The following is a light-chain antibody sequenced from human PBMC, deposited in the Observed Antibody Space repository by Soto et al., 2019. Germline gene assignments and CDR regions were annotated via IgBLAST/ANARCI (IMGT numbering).Light chain of an antibody. CDR1: QGISSY. CDR3: PQLNSYPVT. CDR2: AAS. J-gene: IGKJ3*01. Sequence: IQLTQSPSSLSASVGDRVTITCRSSQGISSYLAWYQQKPGKAPNLLIYAASTLQSGVPSTFSGSGSGPDFTLTISSLQPEDFATYYCPQLNSYPVTFAPGTKVDIK. V-gene: IGKV1-9*01.